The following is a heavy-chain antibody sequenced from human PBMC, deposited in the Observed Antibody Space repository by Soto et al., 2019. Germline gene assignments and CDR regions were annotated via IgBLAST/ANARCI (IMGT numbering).Heavy chain of an antibody. D-gene: IGHD2-15*01. V-gene: IGHV3-49*03. CDR1: GLTCGGYA. CDR2: IRSKAYGGTT. J-gene: IGHJ4*02. CDR3: TRDLLIVVVVAATPFDY. Sequence: SLRHSCTASGLTCGGYAMSWFRQATGKGLEWVGFIRSKAYGGTTEYAASVKGRFTISRDDSKSIAYLQMNSLKTEDTAVYYCTRDLLIVVVVAATPFDYWGQGTLVTVSS.